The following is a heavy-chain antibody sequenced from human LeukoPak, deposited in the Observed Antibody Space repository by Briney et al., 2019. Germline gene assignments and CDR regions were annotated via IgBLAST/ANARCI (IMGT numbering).Heavy chain of an antibody. V-gene: IGHV4-4*07. D-gene: IGHD2-2*02. CDR1: GGSISSYY. Sequence: PSETLSLTCTVSGGSISSYYWSWIRQPAGKGLEWIGRIYTSGSTNYNPSLKSRVTMSVDTSKNQFSLKLSSVTAADTAVYYYARGGREVVVPAAITWFDPWGQGTLVTVSS. CDR2: IYTSGST. CDR3: ARGGREVVVPAAITWFDP. J-gene: IGHJ5*02.